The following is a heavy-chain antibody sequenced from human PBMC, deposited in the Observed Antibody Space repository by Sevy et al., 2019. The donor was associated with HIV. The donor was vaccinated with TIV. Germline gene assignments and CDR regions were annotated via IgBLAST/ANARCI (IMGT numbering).Heavy chain of an antibody. J-gene: IGHJ4*02. D-gene: IGHD2-8*02. Sequence: GGSLRLSCAASGFTFSSYAMHWVRQAPGKGLEWVAVISYDGSNKYYADSVKGRFTISRDNSKNTLYLQMNSLRAVDTAVDYCARNDGYCVDDCGQGTLVTVSS. V-gene: IGHV3-30-3*01. CDR3: ARNDGYCVDD. CDR2: ISYDGSNK. CDR1: GFTFSSYA.